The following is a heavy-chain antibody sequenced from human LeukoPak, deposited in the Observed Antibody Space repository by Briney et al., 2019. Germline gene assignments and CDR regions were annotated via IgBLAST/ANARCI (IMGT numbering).Heavy chain of an antibody. V-gene: IGHV3-53*01. CDR3: AREVGTPQAFDI. D-gene: IGHD1-26*01. CDR1: GFIVSSNY. Sequence: GGSLRLSCAASGFIVSSNYMSWVRQAPGKGLEWVSVIYSGGSTYYADSLKGRFTISRDNSKNTLYLQMNSLRAEDTAIYYCAREVGTPQAFDIWGQGTMVTVSS. J-gene: IGHJ3*02. CDR2: IYSGGST.